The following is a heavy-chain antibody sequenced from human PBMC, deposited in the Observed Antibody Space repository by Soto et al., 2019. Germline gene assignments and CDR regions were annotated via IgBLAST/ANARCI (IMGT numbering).Heavy chain of an antibody. V-gene: IGHV4-34*01. CDR3: ARAPYDSSGYYEFDN. CDR1: GGSFSGYY. Sequence: PSETLSLTCAVYGGSFSGYYWSWIRQPQGKGLEWIGEINHSGSTNYNPSLKSRVTISVDTSKNQFSLKLSSVTAADTAVYYCARAPYDSSGYYEFDNWDQGNLVTIPS. D-gene: IGHD3-22*01. CDR2: INHSGST. J-gene: IGHJ4*02.